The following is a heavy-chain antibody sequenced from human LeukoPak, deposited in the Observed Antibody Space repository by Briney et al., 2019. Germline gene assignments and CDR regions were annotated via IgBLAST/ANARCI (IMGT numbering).Heavy chain of an antibody. V-gene: IGHV1-2*02. CDR1: GYTFTGYY. J-gene: IGHJ6*03. D-gene: IGHD2-8*01. CDR2: INPDGDVS. Sequence: AASVKVSCKASGYTFTGYYMHWVRQAPGQGLEWMGWINPDGDVSKSAQKFQGRVTMTSDKSINTVYMELSGLTSDDTAIYYCARGPNHYYYMDFWGKGTTVSVSS. CDR3: ARGPNHYYYMDF.